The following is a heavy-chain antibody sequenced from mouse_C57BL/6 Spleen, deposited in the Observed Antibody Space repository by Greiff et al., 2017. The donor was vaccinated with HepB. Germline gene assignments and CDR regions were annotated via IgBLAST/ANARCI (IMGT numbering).Heavy chain of an antibody. CDR2: INYDGSST. D-gene: IGHD1-1*01. Sequence: EVNVVESEGGLVQPGSSMKLSCTASGFTFSDYYMAWVRQVPEKGLEWVANINYDGSSTYYLDSLKSRFIISRDNAKNILYLQMSSLKSEDTATYYCARARYYYGSSIFDYWGQGTTLTVSS. V-gene: IGHV5-16*01. CDR3: ARARYYYGSSIFDY. J-gene: IGHJ2*01. CDR1: GFTFSDYY.